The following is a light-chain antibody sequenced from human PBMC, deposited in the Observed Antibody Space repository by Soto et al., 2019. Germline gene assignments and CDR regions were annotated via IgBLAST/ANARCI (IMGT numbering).Light chain of an antibody. CDR1: QSVSSSY. Sequence: EITLTQSPATLSLSPGDRATLSCGASQSVSSSYVAWYQHRPGLAPRLLIHDASSRATGIPDRFSGTKSGTDFTLTIRRLEPEDAAVYYCQQYGSSPITFGQGTRLE. CDR3: QQYGSSPIT. CDR2: DAS. J-gene: IGKJ5*01. V-gene: IGKV3D-20*01.